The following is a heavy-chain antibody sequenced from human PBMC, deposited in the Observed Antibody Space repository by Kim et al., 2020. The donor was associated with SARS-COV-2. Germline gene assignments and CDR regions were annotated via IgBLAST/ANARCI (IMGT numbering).Heavy chain of an antibody. CDR1: GFTFSSYW. V-gene: IGHV3-74*01. J-gene: IGHJ2*01. CDR3: ARASGGFYFDL. Sequence: GGSLRLSCAASGFTFSSYWMEWDRQAPGKGLVWVSRIKGDESTTDYADAVKGRFTISRGNAKNTLYLQMNSLRAEDTAVYYCARASGGFYFDLWGRGSLVTVSS. CDR2: IKGDESTT. D-gene: IGHD1-26*01.